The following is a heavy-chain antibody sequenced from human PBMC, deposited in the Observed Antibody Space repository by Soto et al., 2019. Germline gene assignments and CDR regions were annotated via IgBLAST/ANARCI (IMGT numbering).Heavy chain of an antibody. CDR3: ASNLYRDYNNYDMDV. D-gene: IGHD2-8*01. CDR2: IYPDDSDT. V-gene: IGHV5-51*03. CDR1: GYSFTSYW. Sequence: DVQLVQSGAQVKKPGESLKISCKGSGYSFTSYWIAWVRQMPGKGLEWMGIIYPDDSDTRYSPSFQGQVTISADKSISTAYLQWSSLKASDTAMYYCASNLYRDYNNYDMDVWGQGTTVTVSS. J-gene: IGHJ6*02.